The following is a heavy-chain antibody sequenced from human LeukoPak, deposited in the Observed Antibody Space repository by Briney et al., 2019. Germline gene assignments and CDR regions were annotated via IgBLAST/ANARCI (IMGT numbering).Heavy chain of an antibody. CDR2: IDISGGST. V-gene: IGHV3-23*01. CDR3: ARGGELLWFGELPGIGY. J-gene: IGHJ4*02. CDR1: GFTFSSYA. D-gene: IGHD3-10*01. Sequence: GGSLRLSCAASGFTFSSYAMSWVRQAPGKGLEWVSTIDISGGSTHYADSVKGRFTISRDNSKNTLYLQMNSLRAEDTAVYYCARGGELLWFGELPGIGYWGQGTLVTVSS.